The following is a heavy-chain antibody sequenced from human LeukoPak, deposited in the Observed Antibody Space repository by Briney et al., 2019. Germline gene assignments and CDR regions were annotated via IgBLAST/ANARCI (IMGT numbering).Heavy chain of an antibody. V-gene: IGHV3-23*01. J-gene: IGHJ3*02. CDR3: AKDQGYVQSEDAFDI. D-gene: IGHD5-12*01. CDR1: GFTFSSYA. Sequence: GGSLRLSCAASGFTFSSYAMSWVRQAPGKGLEWVSAISGSGGSTYYADSVKGRFTISRDNSKNTLYLQTNSLRAEDTAVYYCAKDQGYVQSEDAFDIWGQGTMVTVSS. CDR2: ISGSGGST.